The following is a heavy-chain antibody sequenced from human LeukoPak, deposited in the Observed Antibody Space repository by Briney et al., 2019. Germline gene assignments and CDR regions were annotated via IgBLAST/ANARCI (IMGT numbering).Heavy chain of an antibody. V-gene: IGHV2-70*11. CDR1: GFSLRTSGMC. CDR2: IDWDDDK. CDR3: ARIRVDYYASGTGFDY. J-gene: IGHJ4*02. D-gene: IGHD3-10*01. Sequence: SGPALVKPTQTLTLTCTFSGFSLRTSGMCVSWIRQPPGKALEWLARIDWDDDKYYSASLKTRLSISKDTSKNQVVLAMTNMDPVDTATYYCARIRVDYYASGTGFDYWGQGSLVTVSS.